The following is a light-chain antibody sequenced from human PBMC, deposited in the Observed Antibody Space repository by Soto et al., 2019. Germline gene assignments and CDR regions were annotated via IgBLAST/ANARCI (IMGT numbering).Light chain of an antibody. V-gene: IGLV1-47*01. CDR1: SSNIGSNY. J-gene: IGLJ1*01. Sequence: QSVLTQPPSASGTPGQRVTISCSGSSSNIGSNYVYWYQQLPGTAPKLLIYRNNQRPSGVPDRFSGSKSGTSASLAISGLRSEDEADYYCAAWDDRLSACYVFGTGTKLTVL. CDR2: RNN. CDR3: AAWDDRLSACYV.